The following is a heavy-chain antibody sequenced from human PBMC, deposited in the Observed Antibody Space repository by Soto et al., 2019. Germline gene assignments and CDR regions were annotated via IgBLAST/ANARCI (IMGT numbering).Heavy chain of an antibody. CDR2: ISSSSSYI. V-gene: IGHV3-21*01. CDR3: ARILMTTVTTSDY. J-gene: IGHJ4*02. CDR1: GFTFSSYS. D-gene: IGHD4-17*01. Sequence: GSLRPPCAASGFTFSSYSMNWVRQAAGKGLEWVSSISSSSSYIYYADSVKGRFTISRDNAKNSLYLQMNSLRAEDKAVYYCARILMTTVTTSDYWGQGTLVTVYS.